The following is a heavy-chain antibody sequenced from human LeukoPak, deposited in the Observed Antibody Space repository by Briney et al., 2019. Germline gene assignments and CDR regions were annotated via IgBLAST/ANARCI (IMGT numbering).Heavy chain of an antibody. CDR2: MNPNSGNT. CDR3: ARGRDDDFWSGYYTGWFDP. D-gene: IGHD3-3*01. CDR1: GYTFTSYD. J-gene: IGHJ5*02. Sequence: GASVKVSCKASGYTFTSYDINWVRQAPGQGLEWMGWMNPNSGNTGYAQKFQGRVTMTRNTSISTAYMELSSLRSEDTAVYYCARGRDDDFWSGYYTGWFDPWGQGTLVTVSS. V-gene: IGHV1-8*01.